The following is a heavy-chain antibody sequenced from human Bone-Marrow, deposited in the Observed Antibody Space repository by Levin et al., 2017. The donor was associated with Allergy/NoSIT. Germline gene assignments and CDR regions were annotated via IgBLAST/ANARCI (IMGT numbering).Heavy chain of an antibody. CDR1: GFSFSSYG. CDR2: ISDVGNNE. J-gene: IGHJ1*01. CDR3: AKALYSTSWQNAEYFRL. V-gene: IGHV3-30*18. D-gene: IGHD6-13*01. Sequence: GGSLRLSCAASGFSFSSYGMNWVRQAPGKGLEWVAVISDVGNNEYYADSVKGRFTISRDNFKNTLYLQINSLRVEDTAVYYCAKALYSTSWQNAEYFRLWGQGTLVTVSS.